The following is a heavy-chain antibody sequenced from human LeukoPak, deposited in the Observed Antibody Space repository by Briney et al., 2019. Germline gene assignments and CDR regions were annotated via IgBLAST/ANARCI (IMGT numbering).Heavy chain of an antibody. J-gene: IGHJ4*02. CDR3: ARDNPTYYDFWSGYYLDY. CDR2: ISSSSSYI. V-gene: IGHV3-21*01. D-gene: IGHD3-3*01. Sequence: GGSLRLSCAASGFTFSSYAMSWVRQAPGKGLEWVSSISSSSSYIYYADSVKGRFTISRDNAKNSLYLQMNSLRAEDTAVYYCARDNPTYYDFWSGYYLDYWGQGTLVTVSS. CDR1: GFTFSSYA.